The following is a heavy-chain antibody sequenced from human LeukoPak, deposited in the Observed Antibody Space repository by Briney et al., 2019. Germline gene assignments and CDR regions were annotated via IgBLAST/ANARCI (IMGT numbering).Heavy chain of an antibody. J-gene: IGHJ6*03. CDR2: INHSGST. Sequence: SETLSLTCAVYGGSFSGYYWSWIRQPPGKRLEWIGEINHSGSTNYNPSLKSRVTMSVDTSKNQFSLKVSSVTAADTAVYYCARVFDSGSQAYFYYMDVWGKGTTVTISS. D-gene: IGHD3-10*01. V-gene: IGHV4-34*01. CDR3: ARVFDSGSQAYFYYMDV. CDR1: GGSFSGYY.